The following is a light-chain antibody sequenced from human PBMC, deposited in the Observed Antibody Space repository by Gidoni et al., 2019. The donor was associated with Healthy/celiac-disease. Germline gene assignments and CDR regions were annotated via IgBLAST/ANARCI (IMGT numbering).Light chain of an antibody. V-gene: IGKV3-11*01. CDR1: QSVSSY. J-gene: IGKJ3*01. CDR3: QQRSNWPPFT. Sequence: EIVLTPSAATLSLSPGERATLSCRASQSVSSYLAWYQQKPGQAPRLLIYDASNRATGIPARFSGSGSGTDFTLTISSLAPEDFAVYYCQQRSNWPPFTFGPGTKVDIK. CDR2: DAS.